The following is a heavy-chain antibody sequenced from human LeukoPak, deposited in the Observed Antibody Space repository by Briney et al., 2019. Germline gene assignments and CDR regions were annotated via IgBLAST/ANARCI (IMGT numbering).Heavy chain of an antibody. Sequence: SVKVSCKASGDTFSSYAISWVRQAPGQGLEWMGRIIPIFGTANYAQKFQGRVTITTDESTSTAYMELSSLRSEDTAVYYCARDLATFDDYWGQGTLVTVSS. CDR2: IIPIFGTA. D-gene: IGHD3-16*01. V-gene: IGHV1-69*05. CDR3: ARDLATFDDY. J-gene: IGHJ4*02. CDR1: GDTFSSYA.